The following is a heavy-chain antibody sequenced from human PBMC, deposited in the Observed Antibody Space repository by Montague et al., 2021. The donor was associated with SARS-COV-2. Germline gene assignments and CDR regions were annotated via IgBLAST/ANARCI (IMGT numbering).Heavy chain of an antibody. Sequence: SLRLSFSASGFTFSSYGMHWVRQAPGKGLEWVAVIWYDGSNKYYADSVKGRFTISRDNSKNTLYLQMNSLRAEDTAVYYCAKAYYGDYLIDAFDIWGQGTMVTVSS. CDR1: GFTFSSYG. CDR3: AKAYYGDYLIDAFDI. CDR2: IWYDGSNK. J-gene: IGHJ3*02. V-gene: IGHV3-33*06. D-gene: IGHD4-17*01.